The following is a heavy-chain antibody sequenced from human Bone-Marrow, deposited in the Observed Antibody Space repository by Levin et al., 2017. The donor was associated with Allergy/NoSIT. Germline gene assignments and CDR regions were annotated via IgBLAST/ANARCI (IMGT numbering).Heavy chain of an antibody. CDR3: ARDFYSGSYIFDS. CDR2: IYGDDDK. D-gene: IGHD3-3*01. V-gene: IGHV2-5*02. CDR1: GSGFSFSTSGVG. Sequence: SGPTLVKPTQTLTLTCTLSGSGFSFSTSGVGVGWIRQPPGKALEWLALIYGDDDKRYSPYLKTRLTITKDTSKAQVGLTMSNVDPVDPGTYYCARDFYSGSYIFDSWGPGILVTVSS. J-gene: IGHJ5*01.